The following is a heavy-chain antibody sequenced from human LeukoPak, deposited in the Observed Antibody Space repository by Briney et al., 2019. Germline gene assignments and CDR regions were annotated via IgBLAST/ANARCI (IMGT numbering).Heavy chain of an antibody. CDR1: GFTFTTYA. D-gene: IGHD2-8*01. J-gene: IGHJ4*02. CDR3: ARSNGLRYFDR. CDR2: FGSTGTI. V-gene: IGHV3-48*03. Sequence: GGSLRLSCVASGFTFTTYAMNWIRQAPGKGLEWVAYFGSTGTIHYADSMRGRFTTSRDNAEMSLFLHMNSLRVDDTAVYYCARSNGLRYFDRWGQGTLVTVSS.